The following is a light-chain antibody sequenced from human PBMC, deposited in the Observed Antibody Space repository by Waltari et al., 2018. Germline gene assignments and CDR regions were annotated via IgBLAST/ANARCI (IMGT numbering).Light chain of an antibody. CDR1: PGISNF. Sequence: IQLSQSPSSLSASVGDRVTITGPTTPGISNFLAWYQQKPGKAPNLLISAASTLESGVPYRFSGSGSGTDFTLTISSLQPEDVATYYCQQRNSSQWTFGQGTKVEIK. CDR3: QQRNSSQWT. CDR2: AAS. J-gene: IGKJ1*01. V-gene: IGKV1-9*01.